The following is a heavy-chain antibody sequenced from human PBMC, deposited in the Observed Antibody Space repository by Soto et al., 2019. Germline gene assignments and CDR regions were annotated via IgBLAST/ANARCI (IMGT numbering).Heavy chain of an antibody. Sequence: GGSLRLSCAASGVTFSTYAIHWVRQVPGKGLEWVAVISFDGNTKNYVDSVRGRFTISRDNSKDTLYLQMNSLRPEDTAMYYCAKESGGYSFGFVYFFDYWGQGTQVTVSS. D-gene: IGHD5-18*01. CDR2: ISFDGNTK. CDR3: AKESGGYSFGFVYFFDY. V-gene: IGHV3-30*18. CDR1: GVTFSTYA. J-gene: IGHJ4*02.